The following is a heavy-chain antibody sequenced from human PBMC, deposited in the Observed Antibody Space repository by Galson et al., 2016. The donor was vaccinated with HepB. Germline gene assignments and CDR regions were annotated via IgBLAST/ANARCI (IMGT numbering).Heavy chain of an antibody. J-gene: IGHJ3*01. Sequence: SVKVSCKASGHASTAYYMHWVRQAPGQGLEWMGWINPNSDDTNIAETFQDRVTMTRDTSINTAYMELSRLRSDDTAVYYCASPKSLTDLDALDVWGQGTMVTVSS. CDR2: INPNSDDT. CDR3: ASPKSLTDLDALDV. V-gene: IGHV1-2*02. CDR1: GHASTAYY.